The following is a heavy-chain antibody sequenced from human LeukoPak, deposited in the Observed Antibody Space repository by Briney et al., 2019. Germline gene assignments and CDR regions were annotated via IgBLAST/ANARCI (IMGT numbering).Heavy chain of an antibody. V-gene: IGHV3-20*04. CDR2: INWNGGST. D-gene: IGHD3-10*01. Sequence: GGSLRLSCAASGSTFDDYGMSWVRQAPGKGLEWVSGINWNGGSTVYADSVKGRFTISRDNAKNSLYLQMNSLRAEDTAVYYCAKGGGYGSGTYSEDWGQGILVTVSS. CDR3: AKGGGYGSGTYSED. CDR1: GSTFDDYG. J-gene: IGHJ4*02.